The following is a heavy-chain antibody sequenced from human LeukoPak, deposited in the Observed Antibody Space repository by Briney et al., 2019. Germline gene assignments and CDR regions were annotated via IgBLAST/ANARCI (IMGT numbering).Heavy chain of an antibody. D-gene: IGHD2-8*02. CDR1: GFTFSSYE. V-gene: IGHV3-48*03. Sequence: GGSLRLSCAASGFTFSSYEMNWVRQAPGKGLEWVSYISSSGSTIYYADSVKGRFTISRDNAKNSLYLQMNSLRAEDTAVYYCARGYCTGGGCYFDYWGQGTLVTVSS. J-gene: IGHJ4*02. CDR2: ISSSGSTI. CDR3: ARGYCTGGGCYFDY.